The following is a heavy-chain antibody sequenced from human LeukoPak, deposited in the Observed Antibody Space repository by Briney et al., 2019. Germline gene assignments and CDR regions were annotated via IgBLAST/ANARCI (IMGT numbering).Heavy chain of an antibody. Sequence: GGSLRLSCEASGFSFSDYTMTWVRQAPGKGLEWVSSITLDSDYIYYADSLKGRFTISRDNAKNSLFLQMNSLRDEDTAVYYCARSQGMGGPIDYWGQGTLVTVSS. J-gene: IGHJ4*02. D-gene: IGHD2-15*01. CDR3: ARSQGMGGPIDY. CDR1: GFSFSDYT. CDR2: ITLDSDYI. V-gene: IGHV3-21*01.